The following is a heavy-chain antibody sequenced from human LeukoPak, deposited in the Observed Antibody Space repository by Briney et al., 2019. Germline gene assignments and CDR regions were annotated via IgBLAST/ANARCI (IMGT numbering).Heavy chain of an antibody. D-gene: IGHD3-10*01. CDR2: IGDDGSNK. CDR1: GLTFSNYV. Sequence: GGSLRLSCAASGLTFSNYVMHWVRQAPGKGLEWVAFIGDDGSNKDYAQSVKGRFTISRDNSKSTLYLQMNSLRAEDTAVYYCAKDNGYYGSGGYYYYMDVWGKGTTVTISS. CDR3: AKDNGYYGSGGYYYYMDV. J-gene: IGHJ6*03. V-gene: IGHV3-30*02.